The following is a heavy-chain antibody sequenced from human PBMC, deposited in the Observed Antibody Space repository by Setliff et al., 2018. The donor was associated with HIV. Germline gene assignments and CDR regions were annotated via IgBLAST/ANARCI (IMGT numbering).Heavy chain of an antibody. CDR1: GYTLTELS. V-gene: IGHV1-24*01. Sequence: ASVKVSCKVSGYTLTELSMHWVRQAPGKGLEWMGGFDPEDGETIYAQKFQGRVTMTEDTSTDTAYMELSSLRSEDTAVYYCATDRILGYCSSTSCSNAFDIWGRGTMVTVS. D-gene: IGHD2-2*01. CDR2: FDPEDGET. CDR3: ATDRILGYCSSTSCSNAFDI. J-gene: IGHJ3*02.